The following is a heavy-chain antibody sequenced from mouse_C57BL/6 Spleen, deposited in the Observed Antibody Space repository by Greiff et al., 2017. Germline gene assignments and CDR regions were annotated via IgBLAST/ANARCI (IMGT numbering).Heavy chain of an antibody. V-gene: IGHV1-82*01. CDR3: ASPIYYDYETGPYYYAMDY. J-gene: IGHJ4*01. D-gene: IGHD2-4*01. Sequence: QVQLKESGPELVKPGASVKISCKASGYAFSSSWMNWVKQRPGKGLEWIGRIYPGDGDTNYTGKFKGKATLTADKSSSTAYMQLSSLTSEDSAVYFCASPIYYDYETGPYYYAMDYWGQGTSVTVSS. CDR2: IYPGDGDT. CDR1: GYAFSSSW.